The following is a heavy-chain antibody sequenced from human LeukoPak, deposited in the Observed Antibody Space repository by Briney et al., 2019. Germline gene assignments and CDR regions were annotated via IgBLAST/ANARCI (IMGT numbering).Heavy chain of an antibody. J-gene: IGHJ3*02. CDR3: AKDITVRCWSGCGNAFDI. CDR2: ISWNSGSI. V-gene: IGHV3-9*03. D-gene: IGHD3-3*01. Sequence: PGGSLRLSCAAFGFTFDDYAMHWVRQAPGKGLEWVAGISWNSGSIGHADSVKGRLTISRDNVKKSLFLQMNSLRAEDMALYYCAKDITVRCWSGCGNAFDIWGQGTMVIVSS. CDR1: GFTFDDYA.